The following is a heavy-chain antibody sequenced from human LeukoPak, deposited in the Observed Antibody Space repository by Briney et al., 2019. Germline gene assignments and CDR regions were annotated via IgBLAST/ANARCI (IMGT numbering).Heavy chain of an antibody. CDR2: IYWNDDK. J-gene: IGHJ4*02. D-gene: IGHD1-26*01. CDR1: GFSLRTGGVH. V-gene: IGHV2-5*01. Sequence: SGPTLVKPTQTLTLTCTFSGFSLRTGGVHVGWIRQPPGKALEWLAVIYWNDDKRYSPSLKSRLTITKDTSKTQVVLTMTNVDYVDTATYYCARRGTTTSLDFWGQGTLVTVSS. CDR3: ARRGTTTSLDF.